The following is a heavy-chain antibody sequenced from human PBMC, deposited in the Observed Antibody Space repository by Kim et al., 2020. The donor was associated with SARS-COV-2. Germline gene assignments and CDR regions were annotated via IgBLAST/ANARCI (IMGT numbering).Heavy chain of an antibody. Sequence: YNPSVESRITISVATSKNQFSRNLSSVTAADTAVYYCARAEYSSGWYFFGYWGQGTQVTVSS. V-gene: IGHV4-31*02. D-gene: IGHD6-19*01. CDR3: ARAEYSSGWYFFGY. J-gene: IGHJ4*02.